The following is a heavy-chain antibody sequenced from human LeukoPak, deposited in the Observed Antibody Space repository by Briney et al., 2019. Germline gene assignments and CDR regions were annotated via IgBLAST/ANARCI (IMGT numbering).Heavy chain of an antibody. CDR2: ISYDGSNK. CDR1: GFTFSSYA. Sequence: GRSLRLSCAASGFTFSSYAMHWVRQAPGKGLEWVAVISYDGSNKYYADSVKGRFTISRDNSKNTLYLQMNSLRAEDTAVYYRAKCCGEVAAPYHWFHPWGPGTLVTVSS. CDR3: AKCCGEVAAPYHWFHP. D-gene: IGHD2-15*01. V-gene: IGHV3-30-3*02. J-gene: IGHJ5*02.